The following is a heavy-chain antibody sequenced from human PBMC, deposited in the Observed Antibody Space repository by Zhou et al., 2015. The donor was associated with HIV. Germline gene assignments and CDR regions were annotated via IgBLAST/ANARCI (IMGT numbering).Heavy chain of an antibody. J-gene: IGHJ6*02. CDR1: GGTFSSYA. D-gene: IGHD6-13*01. CDR3: ASGGTAAGTTYYYYGMDV. Sequence: QVQLVQSGAEVKKPGSSVKVSCKASGGTFSSYAISWVRQAPGQGLEWMGGIIPIFGTANYAQKFQGRVTITADESTSTAYMELSSLRSEDTAVYYCASGGTAAGTTYYYYGMDVWGQGTTVTVSS. V-gene: IGHV1-69*01. CDR2: IIPIFGTA.